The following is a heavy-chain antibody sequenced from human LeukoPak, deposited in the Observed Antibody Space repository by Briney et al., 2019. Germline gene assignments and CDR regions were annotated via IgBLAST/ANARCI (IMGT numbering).Heavy chain of an antibody. D-gene: IGHD2-2*03. Sequence: SVKVSCKASGGTFSSYAISWVRQAPGQGLEWMGRIIPILGIANYAQKFQGRVTITADKSTSTAYMELSSLRSEDTAVYYCARDSDGYCSSNSCYSHYYYYGMDVWGQGTTVTVSS. CDR1: GGTFSSYA. CDR2: IIPILGIA. J-gene: IGHJ6*02. CDR3: ARDSDGYCSSNSCYSHYYYYGMDV. V-gene: IGHV1-69*04.